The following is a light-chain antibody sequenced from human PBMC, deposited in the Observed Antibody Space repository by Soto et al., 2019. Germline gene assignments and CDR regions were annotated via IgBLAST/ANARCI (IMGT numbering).Light chain of an antibody. Sequence: QSALTQPASVSGSPGQSITISCSGTDSDVGGYNFVSWYQQVPGRSPKLLIYQVTNRPSEVSYRFSGSKSGNTAFLTISGLQAEDQGDYVCSSYASNSAYVFGSGTKVTVL. V-gene: IGLV2-14*01. CDR2: QVT. J-gene: IGLJ1*01. CDR1: DSDVGGYNF. CDR3: SSYASNSAYV.